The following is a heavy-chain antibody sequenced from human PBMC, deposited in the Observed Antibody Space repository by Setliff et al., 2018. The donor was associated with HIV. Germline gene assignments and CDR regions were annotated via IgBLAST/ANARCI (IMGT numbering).Heavy chain of an antibody. V-gene: IGHV3-30*03. J-gene: IGHJ1*01. CDR3: AIRSLLGLQL. CDR2: LSFDVLNN. CDR1: GSSFSNFG. Sequence: PGGSLRLSCVASGSSFSNFGFHWFRQAPGKGLEWVAVLSFDVLNNYYADSVKGRFTISRDNSKDTVFLHMNRLSFEDTSVYYCAIRSLLGLQLWGQGSLVTVSS.